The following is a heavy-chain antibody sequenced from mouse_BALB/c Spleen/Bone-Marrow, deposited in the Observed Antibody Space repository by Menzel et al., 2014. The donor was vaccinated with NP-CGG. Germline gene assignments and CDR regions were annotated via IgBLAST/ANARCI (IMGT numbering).Heavy chain of an antibody. V-gene: IGHV1-31*01. D-gene: IGHD2-1*01. CDR3: SEGGYGNFFDY. CDR1: GYSFTGYY. J-gene: IGHJ2*01. CDR2: INPYNGAT. Sequence: EVQLQQSGPELVKPGASVKISCKASGYSFTGYYMHWVKQSHVKSLEWIGRINPYNGATSYNQNFKDKASLTVDKSPSTAYMELHSLTSEYSAVYDCSEGGYGNFFDYWGQGTTLTVSS.